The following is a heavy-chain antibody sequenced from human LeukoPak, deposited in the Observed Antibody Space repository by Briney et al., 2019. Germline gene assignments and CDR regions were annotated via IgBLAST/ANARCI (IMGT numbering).Heavy chain of an antibody. D-gene: IGHD5-12*01. V-gene: IGHV3-48*02. Sequence: GWSLRLSCAASEFTFSSYSMNWVRQAAGKGLEWVSYITGSSSSTKYADSVKGRFTISRDNAKNSLYLQMNSLKDEDTAVYYCASPHSGYGWGQGTLVTVSS. J-gene: IGHJ4*02. CDR3: ASPHSGYG. CDR2: ITGSSSST. CDR1: EFTFSSYS.